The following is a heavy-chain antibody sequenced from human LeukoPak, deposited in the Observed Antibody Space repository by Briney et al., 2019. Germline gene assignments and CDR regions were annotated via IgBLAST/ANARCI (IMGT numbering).Heavy chain of an antibody. V-gene: IGHV4-34*01. CDR2: INHSGST. J-gene: IGHJ4*02. D-gene: IGHD3-22*01. Sequence: SETLSLTCAVYGGSFSGYHWSWIRQPPGKGLEWIGEINHSGSTNYNPSLKSRVTISVDTSKNQFSLKLSSVTAADTAVYYCARSMYYYDSSGYYVWGQGTLVTVSS. CDR3: ARSMYYYDSSGYYV. CDR1: GGSFSGYH.